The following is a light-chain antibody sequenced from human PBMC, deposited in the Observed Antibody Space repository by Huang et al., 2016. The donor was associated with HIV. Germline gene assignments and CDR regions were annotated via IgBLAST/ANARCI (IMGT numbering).Light chain of an antibody. CDR2: LVS. CDR1: QSVLHNGYNY. CDR3: MQALQVPPYT. J-gene: IGKJ2*01. V-gene: IGKV2-28*01. Sequence: DIVMTQSPLSLHVTPGEPASISCRSSQSVLHNGYNYVDLYLQKPGQSPQILIYLVSNRASGVPDRFSGSGSGTDFTLKISRVEAEDVGIYYCMQALQVPPYTFGQGTKLEIK.